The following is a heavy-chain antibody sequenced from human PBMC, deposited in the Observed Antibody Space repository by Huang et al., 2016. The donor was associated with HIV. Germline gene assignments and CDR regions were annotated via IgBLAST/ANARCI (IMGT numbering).Heavy chain of an antibody. Sequence: QVQLVQSGAEVKTPGSSVKVSCKASGGTFSKYAISWVRQAPGQWLEWMGGSIPMFGTPNYALKFQGRVTITADDSTSTTYVEVSSLRSEDTALYYCARGQLGSYGDYDVLYWGQGTLVTVSS. CDR2: SIPMFGTP. D-gene: IGHD4-17*01. CDR3: ARGQLGSYGDYDVLY. CDR1: GGTFSKYA. V-gene: IGHV1-69*13. J-gene: IGHJ4*02.